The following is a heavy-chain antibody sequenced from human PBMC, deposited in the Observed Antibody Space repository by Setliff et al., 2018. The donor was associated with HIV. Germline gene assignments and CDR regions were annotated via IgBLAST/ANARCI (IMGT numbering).Heavy chain of an antibody. CDR2: ISPYNGDT. CDR1: GYRFNTYG. CDR3: ATGGYYYYDKSDYYYHIDV. J-gene: IGHJ6*03. Sequence: ASVKVSCKASGYRFNTYGISWVRQAPGQGLEWMGWISPYNGDTRFAQSLQGRVTLTTDTSTNTAYMVMRTLRSDDTAVYYCATGGYYYYDKSDYYYHIDVWGKGTTVTVSS. D-gene: IGHD3-22*01. V-gene: IGHV1-18*01.